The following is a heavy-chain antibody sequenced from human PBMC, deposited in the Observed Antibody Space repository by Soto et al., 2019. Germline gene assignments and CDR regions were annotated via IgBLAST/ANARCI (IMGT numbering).Heavy chain of an antibody. CDR3: ARDEQWLDDDAFDI. D-gene: IGHD6-19*01. CDR2: INTNTGNP. CDR1: GYTFTSYA. J-gene: IGHJ3*02. V-gene: IGHV7-4-1*01. Sequence: QVQLVQSGSELKKPGASVKVSCKASGYTFTSYAMNWVRQAPGQGLEWMGWINTNTGNPTYAQGFTGRFVFSLDTSVSTAYLLICSLKAEDTAVYYCARDEQWLDDDAFDIWGQGTMVTVSS.